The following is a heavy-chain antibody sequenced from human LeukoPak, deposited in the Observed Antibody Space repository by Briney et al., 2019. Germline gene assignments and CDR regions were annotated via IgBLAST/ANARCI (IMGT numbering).Heavy chain of an antibody. J-gene: IGHJ4*02. Sequence: ASVKVSCKASGYTFTSYGISWVRQAPGQGLEWMGWISAYNGNTNYAQKLQGRVTMTTDTSTSTAYIELRSLRSDDTAVYYCARGMITFGGVIVKSYYFDYWGQGTLVTVSS. CDR1: GYTFTSYG. CDR3: ARGMITFGGVIVKSYYFDY. V-gene: IGHV1-18*01. CDR2: ISAYNGNT. D-gene: IGHD3-16*02.